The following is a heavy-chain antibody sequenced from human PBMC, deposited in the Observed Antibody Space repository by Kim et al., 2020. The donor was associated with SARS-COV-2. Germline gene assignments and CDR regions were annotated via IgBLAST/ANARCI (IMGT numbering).Heavy chain of an antibody. D-gene: IGHD3-3*01. CDR1: GYSFTSYW. J-gene: IGHJ3*02. CDR3: ARPSNVLRFLEWPTGAFDI. CDR2: IYPGDSDT. V-gene: IGHV5-51*01. Sequence: GESLKISCKGSGYSFTSYWIGWVRQMPGKGLEWMGIIYPGDSDTRYSPSFQGQVTISADKSISTAYLQWSSLKASDTAMYYCARPSNVLRFLEWPTGAFDIWGQGTMVTVSS.